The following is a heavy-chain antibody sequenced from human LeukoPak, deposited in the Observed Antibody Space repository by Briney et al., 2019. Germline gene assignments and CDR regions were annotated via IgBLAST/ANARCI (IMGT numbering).Heavy chain of an antibody. V-gene: IGHV1-2*02. CDR3: VRDGACSSASCQNFDY. CDR1: GGTFSSCA. J-gene: IGHJ4*02. CDR2: INPNSGAT. Sequence: ASVKVSCKASGGTFSSCAISWVRQAPGQGLEWMGWINPNSGATNYVQKFQGRVTMTRDTSITTAYMELSRLRSDDTAVYYCVRDGACSSASCQNFDYWGQGTLVTVSS. D-gene: IGHD2-2*01.